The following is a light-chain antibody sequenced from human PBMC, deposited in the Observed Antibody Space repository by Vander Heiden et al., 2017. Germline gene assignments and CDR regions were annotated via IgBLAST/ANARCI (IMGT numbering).Light chain of an antibody. CDR3: QVWDSSSDHVV. CDR2: DGG. Sequence: SYVLTQPPSASVAPGQTARITRAGNNIRSKSVYWYQQKPGQAPVLVVDDGGDRPSGIPERFSGSNSENTATLTISRVEAGDEADYYCQVWDSSSDHVVFGGGTKVTVL. CDR1: NIRSKS. J-gene: IGLJ2*01. V-gene: IGLV3-21*02.